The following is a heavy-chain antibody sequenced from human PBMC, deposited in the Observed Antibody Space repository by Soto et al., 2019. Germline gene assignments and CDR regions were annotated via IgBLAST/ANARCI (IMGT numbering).Heavy chain of an antibody. V-gene: IGHV3-48*01. J-gene: IGHJ3*02. CDR1: GFTFSSYS. CDR2: ISSSSSTI. D-gene: IGHD4-17*01. Sequence: PGGSLRLSCAASGFTFSSYSMNWVRQAPGKGLEWVSYISSSSSTIYYADSVKGRFTISRDNAKNSLYLQMNSLRAEDTAVYYCARTHDYGDYHNAFDIWGQGIMVTVSS. CDR3: ARTHDYGDYHNAFDI.